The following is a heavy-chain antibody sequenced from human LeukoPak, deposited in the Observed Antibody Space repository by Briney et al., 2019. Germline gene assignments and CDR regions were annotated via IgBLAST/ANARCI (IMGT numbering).Heavy chain of an antibody. CDR2: INTNTGNP. Sequence: ASLKVSCKASGYTFTSYAMNWVRQAPGQGLEWMGWINTNTGNPTYAQGFTGRFVFSLDTSVSTAYLQISSLKAEDTAVYYCARVWQQGGYYDSSPLGFDYWGQGTLVTVSS. J-gene: IGHJ4*02. D-gene: IGHD3-22*01. V-gene: IGHV7-4-1*02. CDR3: ARVWQQGGYYDSSPLGFDY. CDR1: GYTFTSYA.